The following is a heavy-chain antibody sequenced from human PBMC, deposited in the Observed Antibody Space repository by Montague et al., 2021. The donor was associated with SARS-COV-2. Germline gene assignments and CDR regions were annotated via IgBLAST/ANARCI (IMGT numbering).Heavy chain of an antibody. J-gene: IGHJ6*02. V-gene: IGHV4-34*01. CDR2: INHSGST. CDR3: ARADDYYCTFRDAYGRLIRYGYYAMDF. D-gene: IGHD2-8*01. Sequence: SETLSLTCAVYGGSFSGYYWSWIRQSPGKGLEWIGEINHSGSTTXNPSLKSRVTISVDTSKNQFSLKLTSMTAADTAVYYCARADDYYCTFRDAYGRLIRYGYYAMDFWGPGTMVAVSS. CDR1: GGSFSGYY.